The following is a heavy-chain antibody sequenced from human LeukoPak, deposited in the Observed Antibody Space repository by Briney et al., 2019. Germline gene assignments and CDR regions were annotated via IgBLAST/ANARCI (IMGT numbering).Heavy chain of an antibody. CDR1: GGTFRSFA. D-gene: IGHD3-22*01. CDR3: ARALRYYSDSSGYAFDY. CDR2: IIPIFRTA. V-gene: IGHV1-69*13. J-gene: IGHJ4*02. Sequence: GASVKVSCKASGGTFRSFAISWVRQAPGQGLEWMGGIIPIFRTANYAQKLQGRVTITADESTSTAYMELSSQRSEDTAVYYCARALRYYSDSSGYAFDYWGQGTLVTVSS.